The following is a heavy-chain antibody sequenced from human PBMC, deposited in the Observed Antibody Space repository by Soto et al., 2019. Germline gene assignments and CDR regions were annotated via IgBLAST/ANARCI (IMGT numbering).Heavy chain of an antibody. J-gene: IGHJ6*02. CDR3: ARTRMYSGYDPYYYYYGMDV. Sequence: QVQLVESGGGVVQPGRSLRLSCAASGFTFSSYAMHWVRQAPGKGLEWVAVIPYDGSNKYYADSVKGRFTISRDNSKNTLYLQMNSLRAEDTAVYYCARTRMYSGYDPYYYYYGMDVWGQGTTVTVSS. CDR2: IPYDGSNK. CDR1: GFTFSSYA. V-gene: IGHV3-30-3*01. D-gene: IGHD5-12*01.